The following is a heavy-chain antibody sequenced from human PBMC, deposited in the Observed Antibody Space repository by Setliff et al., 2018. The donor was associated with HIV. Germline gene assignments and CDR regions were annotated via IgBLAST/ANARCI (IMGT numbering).Heavy chain of an antibody. CDR3: ARGGGQDILEPSGPFDY. CDR2: INHSGST. Sequence: PSETLSLTCAVYGGSFSGSYWNWIRQPPGKGLEWIGEINHSGSTNDNPFFKSRVTISGDTSKNQFSLTLTAVTAAETAVYYCARGGGQDILEPSGPFDYCGQGTLVTVSS. J-gene: IGHJ4*02. CDR1: GGSFSGSY. V-gene: IGHV4-34*01. D-gene: IGHD2-15*01.